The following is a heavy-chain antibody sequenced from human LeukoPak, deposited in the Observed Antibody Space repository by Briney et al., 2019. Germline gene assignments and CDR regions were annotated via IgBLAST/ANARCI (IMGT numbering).Heavy chain of an antibody. J-gene: IGHJ3*01. CDR1: GFPFSSYA. CDR3: TKVRLLGALDDAFDV. Sequence: GGSLRLSCAASGFPFSSYAMHWVRQAPGKGLEGVAFIRHDGSNKYHSNSVQGRFTISRDNSRNTLYLQLNSLRPQDTAVYYCTKVRLLGALDDAFDVWGQGTMVTVSS. V-gene: IGHV3-30*02. CDR2: IRHDGSNK. D-gene: IGHD7-27*01.